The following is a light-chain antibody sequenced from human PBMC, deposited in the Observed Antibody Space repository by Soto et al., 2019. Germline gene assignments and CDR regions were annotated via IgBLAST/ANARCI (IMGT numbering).Light chain of an antibody. CDR1: QSLTNNY. J-gene: IGKJ4*01. CDR3: QQYGSSLPVT. Sequence: EIVLTQSPGTLSKSPGERGTLSCRASQSLTNNYLAWYQQKPGQAPRLLIYAASSRATGIPDRFSGSGSETDFTLTISRLEPEDFAVDHCQQYGSSLPVTFGGGTNVEIK. V-gene: IGKV3-20*01. CDR2: AAS.